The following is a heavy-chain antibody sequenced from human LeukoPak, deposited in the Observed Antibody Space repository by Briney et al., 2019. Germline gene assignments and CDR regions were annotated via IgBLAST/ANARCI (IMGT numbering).Heavy chain of an antibody. J-gene: IGHJ4*02. CDR2: ISGSGDYT. CDR1: GFTFSSHG. Sequence: GGSLRLSCAASGFTFSSHGMSWVRQAPGKGLEWFSTISGSGDYTYYADSVKGRFTISRDNSKNTLYLQMNSLRAEDTAIYYCAKVTYGSGTYGAFDLWGQGTLVTVSS. D-gene: IGHD3-10*01. V-gene: IGHV3-23*01. CDR3: AKVTYGSGTYGAFDL.